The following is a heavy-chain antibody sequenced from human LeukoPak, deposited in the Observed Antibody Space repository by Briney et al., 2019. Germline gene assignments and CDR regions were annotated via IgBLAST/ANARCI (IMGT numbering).Heavy chain of an antibody. V-gene: IGHV3-23*01. D-gene: IGHD2-15*01. CDR2: ISGSGGST. J-gene: IGHJ4*02. CDR3: AKMTGVVVAATPDY. Sequence: VGSLRLSCAASGFSFSNYAMSWVRQAPGKGLEWVSTISGSGGSTYYADSVKGRFTISRDNSKNTLYLQMNSLRAEDTAVYYCAKMTGVVVAATPDYWGQGTLVIVSS. CDR1: GFSFSNYA.